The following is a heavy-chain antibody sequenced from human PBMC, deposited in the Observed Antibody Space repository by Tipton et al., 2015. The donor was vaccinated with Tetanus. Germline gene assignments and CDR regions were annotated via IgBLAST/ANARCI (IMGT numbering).Heavy chain of an antibody. CDR3: ARSRGYSYAGDY. CDR2: IYSGGST. J-gene: IGHJ4*02. CDR1: GGSIRSSSYY. Sequence: GLVKPSETLSLTCTVSGGSIRSSSYYWGWIRQPPGKGLEWIGTIYSGGSTYYNPSLKSRVTISVDTPKNQFSLKLSSVTAADTAVYYCARSRGYSYAGDYWGQGTLVTVSS. D-gene: IGHD5-18*01. V-gene: IGHV4-39*01.